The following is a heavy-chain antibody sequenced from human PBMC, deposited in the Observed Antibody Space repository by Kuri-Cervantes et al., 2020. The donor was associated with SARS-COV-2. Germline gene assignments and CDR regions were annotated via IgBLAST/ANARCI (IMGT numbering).Heavy chain of an antibody. V-gene: IGHV3-9*01. CDR3: ARDFRGDAFDI. CDR2: ISWNSGSI. Sequence: GGSLRLSCAASGFTFDDYAMHWVRQAPGKGLEWVSGISWNSGSIGYADSVKGRFTISRDNAKNSLYLQMNSLRAEDTALYYCARDFRGDAFDIWGQGTMVTVSS. CDR1: GFTFDDYA. J-gene: IGHJ3*02.